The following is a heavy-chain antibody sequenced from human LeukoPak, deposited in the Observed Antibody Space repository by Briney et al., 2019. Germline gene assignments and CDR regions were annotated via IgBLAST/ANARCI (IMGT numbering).Heavy chain of an antibody. V-gene: IGHV3-7*01. CDR2: IKHDGSEK. J-gene: IGHJ4*02. CDR3: AKVLTMVRGVIGVVDY. Sequence: PGGSLRLSCAASEFIFSNYLMSWVRQAPGKGLEWVANIKHDGSEKYYVDSVKGRFTISRDNSKNTLYLQMNSLRAEDTAVYYCAKVLTMVRGVIGVVDYWGQGTLVTVSS. CDR1: EFIFSNYL. D-gene: IGHD3-10*01.